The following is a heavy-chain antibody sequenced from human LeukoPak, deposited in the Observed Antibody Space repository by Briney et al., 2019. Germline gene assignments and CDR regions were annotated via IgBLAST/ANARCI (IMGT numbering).Heavy chain of an antibody. V-gene: IGHV3-9*01. Sequence: GGSLRLSCAASGFTFDDYAMHWVRQAPGKGLEWVSGISRNSGSIGYADSVKGRFTISRDNAKSSLYLQMNSMRAEDTALYYCAKDLRRGYSGYDPGPFDYWGQGTLVTVSS. CDR3: AKDLRRGYSGYDPGPFDY. CDR2: ISRNSGSI. J-gene: IGHJ4*02. CDR1: GFTFDDYA. D-gene: IGHD5-12*01.